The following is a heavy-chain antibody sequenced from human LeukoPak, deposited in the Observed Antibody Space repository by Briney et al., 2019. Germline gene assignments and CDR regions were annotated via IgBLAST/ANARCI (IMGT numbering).Heavy chain of an antibody. V-gene: IGHV3-7*01. Sequence: PGGSLRLSCAASGFTFSSYWMSWVRQAPGKGLEWVANIKQDGSEKYYVDSVKGRFTISRDNAKNSLYLQMNSLRAEDTAVYYCARATYSYGYSSRGLLDYWGQGTLVTVSS. CDR2: IKQDGSEK. CDR1: GFTFSSYW. J-gene: IGHJ4*02. D-gene: IGHD5-18*01. CDR3: ARATYSYGYSSRGLLDY.